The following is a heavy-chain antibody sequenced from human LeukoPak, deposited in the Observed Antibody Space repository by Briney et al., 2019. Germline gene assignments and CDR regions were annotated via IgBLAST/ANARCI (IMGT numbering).Heavy chain of an antibody. CDR3: ARHSRSGYIGYENAFDI. D-gene: IGHD5-12*01. CDR1: GGSISSSSY. CDR2: IYYSGST. V-gene: IGHV4-39*01. J-gene: IGHJ3*02. Sequence: SETLSLTCTVSGGSISSSSYWGWIRQPPGKGLEWIGSIYYSGSTYYNPSLESRITISVDTSKNQFSLKLRSVTAADTGIYYCARHSRSGYIGYENAFDIWGQGTMVTVSS.